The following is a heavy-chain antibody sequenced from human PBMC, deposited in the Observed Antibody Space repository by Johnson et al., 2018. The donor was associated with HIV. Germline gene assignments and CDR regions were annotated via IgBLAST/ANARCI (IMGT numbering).Heavy chain of an antibody. CDR2: IYAGGST. J-gene: IGHJ3*02. V-gene: IGHV3-NL1*01. Sequence: QVQVVESGGGLVKPGRSLRLSCAASGFTFSSYGMHWVRQAPGRGLEWVSIIYAGGSTYYADSVQGRFTISRDNSKNTLYLQMNSLRAEDTALYYCARDGGVKGKGAFDIWGQGTTVTVSS. D-gene: IGHD3-16*01. CDR1: GFTFSSYG. CDR3: ARDGGVKGKGAFDI.